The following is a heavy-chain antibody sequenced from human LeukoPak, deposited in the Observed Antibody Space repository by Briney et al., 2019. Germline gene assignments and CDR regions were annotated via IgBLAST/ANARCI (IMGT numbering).Heavy chain of an antibody. V-gene: IGHV3-30*02. Sequence: GGSLRLSCAASGFIVSQNYMSWVRQAPGKGLEWVAFIRYDGSNKYYADSVKGRFTISRDNSKNTLYLQMNSLRAEDTAVYYCAKSGYNYDSNAYPFIDYWGQGTLVTVSS. D-gene: IGHD3-22*01. J-gene: IGHJ4*02. CDR2: IRYDGSNK. CDR3: AKSGYNYDSNAYPFIDY. CDR1: GFIVSQNY.